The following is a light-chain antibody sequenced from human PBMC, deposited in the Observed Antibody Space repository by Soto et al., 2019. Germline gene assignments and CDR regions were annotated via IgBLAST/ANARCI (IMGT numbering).Light chain of an antibody. CDR3: QQYNNWTPMA. J-gene: IGKJ1*01. V-gene: IGKV3-15*01. CDR2: GAS. CDR1: QSVSSN. Sequence: EIVMTQSPATLSVSPGERATLSCRASQSVSSNLAWYQQKPGQAPRLLIYGASTRATGIPARFSGSGSGTEFTLALSRLRSEDFAVYYCQQYNNWTPMAFGQGTKVEIK.